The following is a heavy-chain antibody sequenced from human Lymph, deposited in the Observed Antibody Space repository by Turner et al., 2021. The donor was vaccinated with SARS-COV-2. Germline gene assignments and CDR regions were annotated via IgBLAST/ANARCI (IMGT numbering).Heavy chain of an antibody. CDR2: IIPIVGKA. J-gene: IGHJ4*02. D-gene: IGHD2-2*01. Sequence: QVQLVQSGPEVKKPGSSVKVSCKASGGTFSSYAISWVRQAPEQGLEWMGEIIPIVGKANYAQKFQGRVTITADASTSTAHMELSSLRSEDTAVYYCARGSRDCSSTSCYPFFDYWGQGTLVTVSS. CDR3: ARGSRDCSSTSCYPFFDY. V-gene: IGHV1-69*01. CDR1: GGTFSSYA.